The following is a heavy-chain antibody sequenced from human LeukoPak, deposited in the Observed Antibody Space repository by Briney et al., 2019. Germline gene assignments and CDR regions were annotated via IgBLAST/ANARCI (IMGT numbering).Heavy chain of an antibody. CDR2: ISWNSNSI. Sequence: SGGSLRLFCAASGLSFDDYAMHWVRQGPGKGLEWVSGISWNSNSIGYADSVKGRFTISRDKAKNYLYLQMNSLRPEDTALYYCTKDSRWLQLYIRGAYFDFWGQGTLVTVSS. D-gene: IGHD5-24*01. V-gene: IGHV3-9*01. CDR1: GLSFDDYA. CDR3: TKDSRWLQLYIRGAYFDF. J-gene: IGHJ4*02.